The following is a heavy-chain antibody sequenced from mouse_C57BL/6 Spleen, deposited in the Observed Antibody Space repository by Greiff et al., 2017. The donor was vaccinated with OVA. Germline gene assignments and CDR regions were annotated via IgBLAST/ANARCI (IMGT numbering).Heavy chain of an antibody. Sequence: QVQLQQPGAELVKPGASVKLSCKASGYTFTSYWMQWVKQRPGQGLEWIGEIDPSDSYTNYNQKFKGKATLTVDTSSSTAYMQLSSLTSEDSAVYSCARMESSYADYWGQGTTLTVSS. D-gene: IGHD1-1*01. J-gene: IGHJ2*01. V-gene: IGHV1-50*01. CDR2: IDPSDSYT. CDR1: GYTFTSYW. CDR3: ARMESSYADY.